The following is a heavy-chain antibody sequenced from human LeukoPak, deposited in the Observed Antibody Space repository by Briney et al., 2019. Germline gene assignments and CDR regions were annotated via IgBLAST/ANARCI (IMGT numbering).Heavy chain of an antibody. Sequence: PGGSLRLSCAASGFTFSRYWMSWVRQAPGKGPEWVANIKQDGSEKYYVDSVRGRFTISRDNSKNTLYLQMNSLRAEDTAVYYCARGPSGYHNTGGQGTLVTVSS. V-gene: IGHV3-7*01. CDR3: ARGPSGYHNT. CDR2: IKQDGSEK. J-gene: IGHJ4*02. CDR1: GFTFSRYW. D-gene: IGHD5-12*01.